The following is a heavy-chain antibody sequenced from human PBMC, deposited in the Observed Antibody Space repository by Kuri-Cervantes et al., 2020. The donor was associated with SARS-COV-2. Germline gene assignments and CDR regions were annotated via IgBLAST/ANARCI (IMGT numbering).Heavy chain of an antibody. J-gene: IGHJ4*02. V-gene: IGHV1-2*06. Sequence: ASVKVSCKTSGYTFTAYYVHWVRQAPGQGLEWVGRIHPNDGATNSAQEFQGRVTMTRDTSISTAYMELSRLRSDDTAVYYCARSYFYDSSGYVMDYWGQGTLVTVSS. CDR1: GYTFTAYY. CDR3: ARSYFYDSSGYVMDY. D-gene: IGHD3-22*01. CDR2: IHPNDGAT.